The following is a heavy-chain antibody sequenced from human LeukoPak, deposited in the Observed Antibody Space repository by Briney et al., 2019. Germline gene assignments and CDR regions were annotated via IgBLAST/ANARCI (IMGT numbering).Heavy chain of an antibody. V-gene: IGHV4-34*01. CDR2: IKHSGST. CDR1: GGSFSGYY. J-gene: IGHJ6*03. CDR3: ARISYGGYVAYCYYMDV. Sequence: SETLSLTCAVSGGSFSGYYWSWIRQPPGEGLEGMGEIKHSGSTNYNPSLKSRVTISVDTSKNQFSLKLSSVTAADTAVYYCARISYGGYVAYCYYMDVWGKGTTVTVSS. D-gene: IGHD5-12*01.